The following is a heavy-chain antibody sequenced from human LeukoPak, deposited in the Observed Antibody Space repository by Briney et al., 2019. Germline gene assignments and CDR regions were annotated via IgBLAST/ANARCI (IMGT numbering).Heavy chain of an antibody. Sequence: ASVKVSCKASGYTFTSYDINWVRQATGQGLEWMGWMNPNSGNTGYAQKFQGRVTMTRNTSISTAYMELSSLRSEDTAVYYCAREVRVYYDSSGYSYFDYWGQGTLVTVSS. V-gene: IGHV1-8*01. D-gene: IGHD3-22*01. J-gene: IGHJ4*02. CDR3: AREVRVYYDSSGYSYFDY. CDR1: GYTFTSYD. CDR2: MNPNSGNT.